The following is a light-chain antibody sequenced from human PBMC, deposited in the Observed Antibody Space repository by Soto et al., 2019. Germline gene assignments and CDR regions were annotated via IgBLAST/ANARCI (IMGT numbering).Light chain of an antibody. V-gene: IGKV1-39*01. CDR2: AAS. Sequence: DIQMTQSPSSLSASVGDRVTITCRASQSISSYLNWYQQKPGKAPKLPIYAASSLQSGVPSRFSGSGSGTDFTLTISSLQPEDFATYYCQQSYSTWWTFGQGTKVEIK. CDR3: QQSYSTWWT. J-gene: IGKJ1*01. CDR1: QSISSY.